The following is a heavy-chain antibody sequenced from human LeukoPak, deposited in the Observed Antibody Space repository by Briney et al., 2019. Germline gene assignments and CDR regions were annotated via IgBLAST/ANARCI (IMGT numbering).Heavy chain of an antibody. CDR3: ARKSSQGNAGYFQH. Sequence: ASVKVSCKASGYTFTGYHMHWVRQAPGQGLEWMGRINPNSGDTNYAQKLQGRVTMTRDTSTSTVFMELSRLRSEDTAVYYCARKSSQGNAGYFQHWGQGTLVTVSS. CDR1: GYTFTGYH. V-gene: IGHV1-2*06. CDR2: INPNSGDT. J-gene: IGHJ1*01.